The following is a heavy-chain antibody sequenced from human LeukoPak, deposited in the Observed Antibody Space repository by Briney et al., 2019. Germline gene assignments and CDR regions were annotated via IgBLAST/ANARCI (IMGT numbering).Heavy chain of an antibody. CDR1: GGSISSYY. V-gene: IGHV4-59*01. CDR2: ISDTGST. CDR3: ARDYCSGGSCSSFAPGY. Sequence: KPSETLSLTCTVSGGSISSYYWSWIRQPPGKGLEWIGHISDTGSTKYNPSLESRVTISLDTSKNQFSLKLSSVTAADTAVYYCARDYCSGGSCSSFAPGYWGQGTLVTVSS. J-gene: IGHJ4*02. D-gene: IGHD2-15*01.